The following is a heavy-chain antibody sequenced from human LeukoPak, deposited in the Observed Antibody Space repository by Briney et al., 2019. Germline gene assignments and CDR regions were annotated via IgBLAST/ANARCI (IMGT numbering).Heavy chain of an antibody. CDR2: IYPGDSDT. D-gene: IGHD6-13*01. CDR3: ARPCYSNSWSNAFDI. Sequence: GESLKISCKGSGYSFTNYWNGWVRQMPGKGLEWMGIIYPGDSDTRYSPSFQGQVTISADKSLSTAYLQWSSLKASDTAIYYFARPCYSNSWSNAFDIWGQGTKVTVSS. CDR1: GYSFTNYW. V-gene: IGHV5-51*01. J-gene: IGHJ3*02.